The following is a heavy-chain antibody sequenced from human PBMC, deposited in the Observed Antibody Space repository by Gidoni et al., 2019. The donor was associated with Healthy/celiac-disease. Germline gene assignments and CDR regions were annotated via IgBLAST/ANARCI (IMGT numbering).Heavy chain of an antibody. CDR3: ARDGVRVPDAFDI. D-gene: IGHD1-1*01. J-gene: IGHJ3*02. CDR1: GYTFTSYY. CDR2: INHSGGST. V-gene: IGHV1-46*01. Sequence: QVQLVQSGAEVKKPGAAVKVSCKASGYTFTSYYMHWVRQAPGQGLEWMGIINHSGGSTSYAKKFQGRVTMTRDTSTSTGYMELSSLRSEDTAVYYCARDGVRVPDAFDIWGQGTMVTVSS.